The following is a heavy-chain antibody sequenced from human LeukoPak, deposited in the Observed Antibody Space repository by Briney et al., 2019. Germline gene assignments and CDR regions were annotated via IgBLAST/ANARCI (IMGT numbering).Heavy chain of an antibody. CDR1: GGSFSGYY. Sequence: SETLSLTCAVYGGSFSGYYWSWIRQPPGKGLEWIGEINHSGSTNYNPSLKSRVTISVDTSKNQFSLKLSSVTAADTAVYYCARSITMVRGVIITKGRSWFDPWGQGTLVTVSS. CDR2: INHSGST. CDR3: ARSITMVRGVIITKGRSWFDP. J-gene: IGHJ5*02. D-gene: IGHD3-10*01. V-gene: IGHV4-34*01.